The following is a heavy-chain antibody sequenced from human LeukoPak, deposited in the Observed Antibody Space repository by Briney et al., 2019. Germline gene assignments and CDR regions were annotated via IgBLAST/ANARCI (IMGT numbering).Heavy chain of an antibody. D-gene: IGHD1/OR15-1a*01. V-gene: IGHV1-24*01. Sequence: ASVKVSCKVSGYTLTELSMHWVRQAPGKGLEWMGGFDPEDGETIYAQKFQGRVTMTEDTSTDTAYMELSSLRSEDTAVYYCALLTNIPPVYYCYYGMDVWGQGTTVTVSS. CDR1: GYTLTELS. CDR3: ALLTNIPPVYYCYYGMDV. J-gene: IGHJ6*02. CDR2: FDPEDGET.